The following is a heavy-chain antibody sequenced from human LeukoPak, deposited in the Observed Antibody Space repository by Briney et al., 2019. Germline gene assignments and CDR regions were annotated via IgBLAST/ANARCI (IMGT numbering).Heavy chain of an antibody. CDR3: ARDIDIVVVPAAMDDNY. V-gene: IGHV1-2*02. CDR1: GYTFTGYY. CDR2: INPNSGGT. J-gene: IGHJ4*02. D-gene: IGHD2-2*01. Sequence: ASVEVSCKASGYTFTGYYMHWVRQAPGQGLEWMGWINPNSGGTNYAQKFQGRVTMTRDTSISTAYMELSRLRSDDTAVYYCARDIDIVVVPAAMDDNYWGQGTLVTVSS.